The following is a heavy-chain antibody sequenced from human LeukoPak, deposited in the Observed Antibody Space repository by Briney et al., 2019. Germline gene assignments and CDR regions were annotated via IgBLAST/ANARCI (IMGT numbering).Heavy chain of an antibody. CDR2: ISWNSGSI. CDR3: AKDMESQWLLLGYFDY. D-gene: IGHD3-22*01. V-gene: IGHV3-9*01. Sequence: PGRSLRLSCAASGFTFDDYAMHWVRQAPGKGLEWVSGISWNSGSIGYADSVKGRFTISRDNAKNSLYLQMNSLRAEDTALYYCAKDMESQWLLLGYFDYWGQGTLVTVSS. J-gene: IGHJ4*02. CDR1: GFTFDDYA.